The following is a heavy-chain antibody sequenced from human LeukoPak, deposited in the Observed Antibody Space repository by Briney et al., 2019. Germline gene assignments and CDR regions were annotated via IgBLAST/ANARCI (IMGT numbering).Heavy chain of an antibody. CDR3: AGDRGPYGDYGPHYYYYGMDV. V-gene: IGHV3-30-3*01. D-gene: IGHD4-17*01. Sequence: GGSLRLSCAASGFTFSSYAMHWVRQAPGKGLXXXXXXXYDXSNKYYADSVXGRFTISRXNSKNTLDLQMNSLRAEDTAVYYCAGDRGPYGDYGPHYYYYGMDVWGQGTTVTVSS. CDR2: XXYDXSNK. CDR1: GFTFSSYA. J-gene: IGHJ6*02.